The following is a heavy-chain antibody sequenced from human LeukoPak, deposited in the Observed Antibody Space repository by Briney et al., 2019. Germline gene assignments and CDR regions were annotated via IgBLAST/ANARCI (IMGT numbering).Heavy chain of an antibody. D-gene: IGHD1-26*01. J-gene: IGHJ6*02. CDR3: ARGGIVGANGYYYYYGMDV. V-gene: IGHV1-18*01. CDR2: ISAYNGNT. Sequence: ASVKVSCKASGYTFTSYGISWVRQAPGQGLEWMGWISAYNGNTNYAQKLQGRVTMTTDTSTSTGYMELRSLRSDDTAVYYCARGGIVGANGYYYYYGMDVWGQGTTVTVSS. CDR1: GYTFTSYG.